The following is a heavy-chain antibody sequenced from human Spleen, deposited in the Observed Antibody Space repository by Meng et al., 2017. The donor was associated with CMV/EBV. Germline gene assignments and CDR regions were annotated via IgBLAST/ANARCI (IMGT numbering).Heavy chain of an antibody. CDR2: ISAYNGNT. CDR3: ARDGVFQIFGVANTYYYGMDV. Sequence: ASVKVSCKASGYTFTSYGISWVRQAPGQGLEWMGWISAYNGNTNYAQKLQGRVTMTTDTSTSTAYMELRSLRSDDTAVYYCARDGVFQIFGVANTYYYGMDVWGQGTTVTVSS. J-gene: IGHJ6*02. V-gene: IGHV1-18*01. CDR1: GYTFTSYG. D-gene: IGHD3-3*01.